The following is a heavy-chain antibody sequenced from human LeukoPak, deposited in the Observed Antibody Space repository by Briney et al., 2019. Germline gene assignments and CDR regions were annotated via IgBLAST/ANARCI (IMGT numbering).Heavy chain of an antibody. D-gene: IGHD3-10*02. CDR2: IYYSGST. J-gene: IGHJ5*02. V-gene: IGHV4-59*01. Sequence: SETLSLTCTVSGDSISSYYWSWIRQPPGKGLEWIGYIYYSGSTNYNPSLKSRVTISVDTSKNQFSLKLSSVTAADTAVYYCARQRITMSRSNWFDPWGQGTLVTVSS. CDR3: ARQRITMSRSNWFDP. CDR1: GDSISSYY.